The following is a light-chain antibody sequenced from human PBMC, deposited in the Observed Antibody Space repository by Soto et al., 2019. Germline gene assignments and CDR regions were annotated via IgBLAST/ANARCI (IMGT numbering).Light chain of an antibody. CDR2: EVS. Sequence: ALTQPASVSGSPGQSITISCTGTINDVGGYNYVSWYQQHPGKAPKLIIYEVSHRPSGVSNRFSGSKSGNTASLTISGLQAEDEADFYCSSYTSSGTWVFGGGTKVTVL. CDR3: SSYTSSGTWV. J-gene: IGLJ3*02. V-gene: IGLV2-14*01. CDR1: INDVGGYNY.